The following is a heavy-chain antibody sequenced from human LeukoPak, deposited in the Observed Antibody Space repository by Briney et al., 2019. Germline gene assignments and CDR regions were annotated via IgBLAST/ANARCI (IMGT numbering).Heavy chain of an antibody. CDR3: ARGPQRAYYDFWSGARYFDL. J-gene: IGHJ2*01. D-gene: IGHD3-3*01. V-gene: IGHV4-34*01. Sequence: PSETLSLTCAVYGGSFSGYYWSWIRQPPGKGLEWIGEINHSGSTNYNPSLKSRVTISVDTSKNQFSLKLGSVTAADTAVYYCARGPQRAYYDFWSGARYFDLWGRGTLVTVSS. CDR1: GGSFSGYY. CDR2: INHSGST.